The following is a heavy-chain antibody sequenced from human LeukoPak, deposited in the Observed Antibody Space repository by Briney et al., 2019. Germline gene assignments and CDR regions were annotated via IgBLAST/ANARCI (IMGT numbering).Heavy chain of an antibody. CDR1: GYTFTDYY. CDR2: INPNSGGT. V-gene: IGHV1-2*04. CDR3: ATGYCSGGSCYGDAFDI. Sequence: GASVKVSCKASGYTFTDYYMHWVRQAPGQGLEWMGWINPNSGGTNYAQKFQGWVTMPRDTSITTAYMELSRLRSDDTAVYYCATGYCSGGSCYGDAFDIWGQGTMVTVSS. D-gene: IGHD2-15*01. J-gene: IGHJ3*02.